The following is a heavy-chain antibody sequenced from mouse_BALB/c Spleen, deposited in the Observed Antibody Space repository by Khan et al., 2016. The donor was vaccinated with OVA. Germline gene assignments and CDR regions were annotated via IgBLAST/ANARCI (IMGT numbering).Heavy chain of an antibody. CDR1: GYSITSDYA. Sequence: EVQLQESGPGPVKPSQSLSLTCTVTGYSITSDYAWNWIRQFPRNKLEWMGYISYSGSTSYNPSLKSRISITRDTSKNQFFLQLNSVTTEDTATYYCARRGDGYYGAMDYWGQGTSVTVSS. CDR3: ARRGDGYYGAMDY. CDR2: ISYSGST. V-gene: IGHV3-2*02. J-gene: IGHJ4*01. D-gene: IGHD2-3*01.